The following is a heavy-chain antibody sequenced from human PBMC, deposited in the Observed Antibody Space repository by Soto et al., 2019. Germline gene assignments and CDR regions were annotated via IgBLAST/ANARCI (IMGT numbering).Heavy chain of an antibody. D-gene: IGHD4-17*01. Sequence: GGSLRLSCAASGFTFSDYYMSWIRQAPGKGLEWVSYISSSGSTIYYADSVKGRFTISRDNAKNSLYLQMNSLRAEDTAVYYCASPYDYGDPNYAFDIWGQGTMVTVSS. CDR3: ASPYDYGDPNYAFDI. J-gene: IGHJ3*02. V-gene: IGHV3-11*01. CDR2: ISSSGSTI. CDR1: GFTFSDYY.